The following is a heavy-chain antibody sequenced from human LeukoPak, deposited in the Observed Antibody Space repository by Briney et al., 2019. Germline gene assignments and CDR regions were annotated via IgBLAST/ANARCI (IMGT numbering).Heavy chain of an antibody. J-gene: IGHJ6*04. CDR2: INHSGST. V-gene: IGHV4-34*01. CDR1: GGSFSGYY. CDR3: RSSTSPHYYYYGMDV. Sequence: SETLSLTCAVYGGSFSGYYWSWIRQPPGKGLVWIGEINHSGSTNYNPSLKSRVTISVDTSKNQFSLKLSSVTAADTAVYYCRSSTSPHYYYYGMDVWGKGTTVTVSS. D-gene: IGHD2-2*01.